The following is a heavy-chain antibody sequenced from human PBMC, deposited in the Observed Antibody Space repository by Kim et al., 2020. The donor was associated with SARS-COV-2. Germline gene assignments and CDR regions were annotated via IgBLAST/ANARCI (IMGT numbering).Heavy chain of an antibody. V-gene: IGHV3-33*01. Sequence: GGSLRLSCAASGFSFSSYGMHWVRQAPGKGLEWVAYISYDGGDKYYADSVKGRFTISRDNSNNTLSLQTNSLRAEDTAVFYCARGTVVPKAGWYFDVWGR. CDR2: ISYDGGDK. J-gene: IGHJ2*01. D-gene: IGHD2-15*01. CDR3: ARGTVVPKAGWYFDV. CDR1: GFSFSSYG.